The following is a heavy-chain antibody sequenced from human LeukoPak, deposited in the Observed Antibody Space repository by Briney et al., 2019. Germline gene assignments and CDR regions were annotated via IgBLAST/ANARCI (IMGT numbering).Heavy chain of an antibody. V-gene: IGHV4-59*01. CDR1: GGSISSYY. Sequence: SSETLSLTCTVSGGSISSYYWSWIRQPPGKGPEWIGYIYYSGSTNYNPSLKSRVTISVDTSKNQFSLKLSSVTAADTAVYYCARSVIIAATPFFDYWGQGTLVTVSS. CDR3: ARSVIIAATPFFDY. J-gene: IGHJ4*02. CDR2: IYYSGST. D-gene: IGHD2-15*01.